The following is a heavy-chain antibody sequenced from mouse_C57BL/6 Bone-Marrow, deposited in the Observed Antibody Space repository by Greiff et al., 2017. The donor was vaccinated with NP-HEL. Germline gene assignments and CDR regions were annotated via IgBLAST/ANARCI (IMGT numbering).Heavy chain of an antibody. CDR3: ARRGYGSSYEAMDY. CDR1: GFTFSSYG. V-gene: IGHV5-6*02. J-gene: IGHJ4*01. D-gene: IGHD1-1*01. Sequence: EVMLVESGGDLVKPGGSLKLSCAASGFTFSSYGMSWVRQTPDKRLEWVATISSGGSSTYYPDSVKGRFTISRDNAKNTLYLQMSSLKSEDTAMYYCARRGYGSSYEAMDYWGQGTSVTVSS. CDR2: ISSGGSST.